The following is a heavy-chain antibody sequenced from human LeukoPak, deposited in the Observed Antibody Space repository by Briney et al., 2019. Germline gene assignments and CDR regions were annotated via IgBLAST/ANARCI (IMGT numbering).Heavy chain of an antibody. J-gene: IGHJ5*02. CDR2: IYFTGGT. D-gene: IGHD3-16*02. CDR3: ARPSYPSCSSCGFDP. V-gene: IGHV4-59*01. Sequence: SETLSLTCIVSGGSISTYYWTWVRQPPGRGLEWIGYIYFTGGTYYNPSLKSRVTMSLDTSKNQFSLKLSSVTAADTAVYYCARPSYPSCSSCGFDPWGQGILVTVSS. CDR1: GGSISTYY.